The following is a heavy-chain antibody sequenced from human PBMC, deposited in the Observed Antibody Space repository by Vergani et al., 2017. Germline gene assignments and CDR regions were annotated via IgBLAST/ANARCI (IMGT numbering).Heavy chain of an antibody. J-gene: IGHJ5*02. CDR2: IHTNGGV. D-gene: IGHD5-12*01. CDR1: GGSISSGSYY. Sequence: QVLLQEPGPGLVKPSQTLTLTCSVSGGSISSGSYYWCWIRQPAGKGREWVGRIHTNGGVNHNSSLNSRVTVSIDKSKNQFSLKLSSVTAGATAVYYCARMYSAGYGGFTPGAQGTRVMVSS. CDR3: ARMYSAGYGGFTP. V-gene: IGHV4-61*02.